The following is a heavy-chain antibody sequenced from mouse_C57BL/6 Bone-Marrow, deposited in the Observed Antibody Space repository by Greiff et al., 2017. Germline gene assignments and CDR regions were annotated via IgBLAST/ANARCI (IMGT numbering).Heavy chain of an antibody. Sequence: QVQLQQPGAELVKPGASVKMSCKASGYTFTSYWITWVKQRPGQGLEWIGDIYPGSGSTNYNEKFKSKATLTVDTSSSTAYMQLSSLTSEDSAVYYCARLYGYDGRGYAMDYWGQGTSVTVSS. D-gene: IGHD2-2*01. J-gene: IGHJ4*01. V-gene: IGHV1-55*01. CDR2: IYPGSGST. CDR3: ARLYGYDGRGYAMDY. CDR1: GYTFTSYW.